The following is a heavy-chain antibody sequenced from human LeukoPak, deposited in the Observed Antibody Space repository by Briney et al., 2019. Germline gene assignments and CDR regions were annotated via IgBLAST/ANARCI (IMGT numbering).Heavy chain of an antibody. CDR3: ARDRGSAGEIDY. CDR2: IIPIFGTA. Sequence: SVKVSCKASGGTFSSYAISWVRQAPGQGLEWMGGIIPIFGTAYYAQNFQGRVTVTADESTNLVYMELSSLRSEDTAVYYCARDRGSAGEIDYWGQGTLVTVSS. V-gene: IGHV1-69*01. J-gene: IGHJ4*02. D-gene: IGHD1-26*01. CDR1: GGTFSSYA.